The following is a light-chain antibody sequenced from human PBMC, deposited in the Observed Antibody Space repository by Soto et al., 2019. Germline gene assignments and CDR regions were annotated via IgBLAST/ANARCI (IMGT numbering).Light chain of an antibody. CDR3: QQYKNWQWT. Sequence: EILMTQSPATLSESPGDRATLSCRASQSVSSNLAWYQQKPGQAPRLLIFDVATRAAGIPAKFWGSGSGTEFTLTINSLQSEDFAVYYCQQYKNWQWTFGQGTKVEIK. CDR1: QSVSSN. J-gene: IGKJ1*01. CDR2: DVA. V-gene: IGKV3-15*01.